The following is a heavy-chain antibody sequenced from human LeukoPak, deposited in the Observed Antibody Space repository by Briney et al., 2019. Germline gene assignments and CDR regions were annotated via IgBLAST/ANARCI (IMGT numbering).Heavy chain of an antibody. Sequence: SQTLSLTCTVSGGSISSGSYYWSWIRQPAGKGLEWIGRIYTSGSTNYNPSLKSRVTISVDTSKNQFSLKLSSVTAADTAVYYCARSGGDYVPSHSFDIWGHGTMVTVSS. V-gene: IGHV4-61*02. D-gene: IGHD4-17*01. CDR2: IYTSGST. J-gene: IGHJ3*02. CDR1: GGSISSGSYY. CDR3: ARSGGDYVPSHSFDI.